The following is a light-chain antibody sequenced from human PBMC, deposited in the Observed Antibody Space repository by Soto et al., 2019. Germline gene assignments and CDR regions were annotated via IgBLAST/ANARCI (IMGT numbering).Light chain of an antibody. Sequence: QSALTQPASVSGSPGQSITISCTGTSSDIGRYDYVSWYQQFPGKAPKLMIYRVINRPSGVSDRFSGSKSGNSASLSISGLQPEDEASYFCGSYTSATTWVFGGGTKL. CDR2: RVI. V-gene: IGLV2-14*03. CDR3: GSYTSATTWV. J-gene: IGLJ3*02. CDR1: SSDIGRYDY.